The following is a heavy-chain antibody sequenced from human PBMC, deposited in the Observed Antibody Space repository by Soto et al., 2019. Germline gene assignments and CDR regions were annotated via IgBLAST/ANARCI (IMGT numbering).Heavy chain of an antibody. V-gene: IGHV3-66*01. CDR1: GFTVSSDY. J-gene: IGHJ6*03. CDR3: SRVRGYYYMDV. CDR2: IYSGGST. Sequence: GGSLXLSCAASGFTVSSDYMSWVRQAPGKGLEWVSVIYSGGSTYYADSVKGRFTISRDNSKNTLYLQMNSLRAEDTAVYYCSRVRGYYYMDVWGKGTTVTVSS.